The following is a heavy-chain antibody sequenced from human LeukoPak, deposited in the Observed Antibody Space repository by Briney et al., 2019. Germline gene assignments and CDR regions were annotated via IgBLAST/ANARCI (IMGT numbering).Heavy chain of an antibody. V-gene: IGHV3-33*01. CDR2: IWYDGSNK. J-gene: IGHJ4*02. Sequence: GGSLRLSCAASGLTFSSYGMHWVRQAPGKGLEWVAVIWYDGSNKYYADSVKGRFTISRDNSKNTLYLQMNSLRAEDTVVYYCARVETTISSGCGDHWGQGTLVTVSS. CDR1: GLTFSSYG. CDR3: ARVETTISSGCGDH. D-gene: IGHD6-19*01.